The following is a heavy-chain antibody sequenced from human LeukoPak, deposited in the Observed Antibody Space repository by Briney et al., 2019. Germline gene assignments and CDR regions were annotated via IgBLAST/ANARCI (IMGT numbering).Heavy chain of an antibody. CDR2: IYYSGSP. CDR1: GGSISSSSYY. CDR3: ARRGDSGYDPTYYFDY. D-gene: IGHD5-12*01. Sequence: PSETLSLTCTVSGGSISSSSYYWGWIRQPPGKGREWIGSIYYSGSPYYNPSLKSRVTISVDTSKNQFSLKLSSVTAADTAVYYCARRGDSGYDPTYYFDYWGQGTMVSVCS. V-gene: IGHV4-39*01. J-gene: IGHJ4*02.